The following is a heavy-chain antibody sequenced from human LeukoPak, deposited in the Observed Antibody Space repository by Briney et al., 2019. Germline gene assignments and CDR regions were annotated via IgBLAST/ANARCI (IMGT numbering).Heavy chain of an antibody. J-gene: IGHJ4*02. V-gene: IGHV4-61*02. CDR3: ARGGGLTGTTSH. CDR1: GGSISSGSYY. Sequence: PSQTLSLTCTVSGGSISSGSYYWSWIRQPAGKGLEWIGRIYTSGSTNYNPSLKSRVTISVDTSKNQFSLKLSSVTAADTAVYYCARGGGLTGTTSHWGQRTLVTVSS. CDR2: IYTSGST. D-gene: IGHD1-7*01.